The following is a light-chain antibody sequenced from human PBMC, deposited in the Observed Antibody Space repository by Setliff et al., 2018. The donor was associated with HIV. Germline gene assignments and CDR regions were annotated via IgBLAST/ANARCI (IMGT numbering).Light chain of an antibody. CDR1: SGDVGRYNL. CDR2: QAS. CDR3: CSNTGSNTYV. V-gene: IGLV2-23*01. Sequence: QSALTQPASVSGSPGQSITISCTGTSGDVGRYNLVSWYQQQPGKPPKLMIYQASKRPSGVSNSFSGSKSGNTASLTISGLQAEDEADYYCCSNTGSNTYVFGTGTKV. J-gene: IGLJ1*01.